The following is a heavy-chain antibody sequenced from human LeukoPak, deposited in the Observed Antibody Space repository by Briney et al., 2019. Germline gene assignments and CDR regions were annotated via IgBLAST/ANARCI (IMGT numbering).Heavy chain of an antibody. CDR2: INPNSGGT. CDR1: GYTFTGYY. J-gene: IGHJ5*02. CDR3: ARAGGYSYGYQVSDNWFDP. Sequence: GASVKVSCKASGYTFTGYYMHWVRQAPGQGLEWMGWINPNSGGTNYAQKFQGRVTMTRDTSISTAYMELSRLRSDDTAVYYCARAGGYSYGYQVSDNWFDPWGQGTLVTVSS. D-gene: IGHD5-18*01. V-gene: IGHV1-2*02.